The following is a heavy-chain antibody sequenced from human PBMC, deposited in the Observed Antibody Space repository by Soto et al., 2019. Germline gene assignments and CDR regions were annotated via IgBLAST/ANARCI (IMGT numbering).Heavy chain of an antibody. CDR3: AKVLDIVVVVAATEGGYFAL. D-gene: IGHD2-15*01. Sequence: GGSLRLSCAASGFTFSSYAMSWVRQAPGKGLEWVSAISGSGGSTYYADSVKGRFTISRDNSKNTLYLQMNSLRAEDTAVYYCAKVLDIVVVVAATEGGYFALWGRGTLVTVSS. V-gene: IGHV3-23*01. CDR2: ISGSGGST. J-gene: IGHJ2*01. CDR1: GFTFSSYA.